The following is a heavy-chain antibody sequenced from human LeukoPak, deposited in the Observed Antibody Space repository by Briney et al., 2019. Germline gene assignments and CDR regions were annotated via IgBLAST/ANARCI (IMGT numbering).Heavy chain of an antibody. Sequence: GGSLRLSCAASGFTFTSYAMSWVRQAPGKGLEWVSAISGSGGSTYYADSVKGRFTISRDNSKNTLYLQMNSLRAEDTAVYYCARGRMAVAGSYEYWGQGTLVTVSS. CDR3: ARGRMAVAGSYEY. CDR2: ISGSGGST. CDR1: GFTFTSYA. V-gene: IGHV3-23*01. D-gene: IGHD6-19*01. J-gene: IGHJ4*02.